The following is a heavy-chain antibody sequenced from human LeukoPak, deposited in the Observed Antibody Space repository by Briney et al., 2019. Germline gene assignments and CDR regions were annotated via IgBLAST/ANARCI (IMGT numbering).Heavy chain of an antibody. J-gene: IGHJ6*02. CDR3: ARAQDYYGMDV. D-gene: IGHD2-15*01. Sequence: SQTLSLTCAVSGGSISSGGYSWSWIRQPPGKGLEWIGYIYHSGSTYYNPSPKSRVTISVDRSKNQFSLKLSSVTAADTAVYYCARAQDYYGMDVWGQGTTVTVSS. CDR2: IYHSGST. V-gene: IGHV4-30-2*01. CDR1: GGSISSGGYS.